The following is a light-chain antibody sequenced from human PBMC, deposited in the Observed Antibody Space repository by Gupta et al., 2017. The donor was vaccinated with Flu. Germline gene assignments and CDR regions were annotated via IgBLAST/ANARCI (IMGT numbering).Light chain of an antibody. CDR2: DVS. CDR3: SSYAGSYDVV. Sequence: QKVTISCSADMNVGGYSYVSWYQQHPGKAPKLMIYDVSKRPSGVPDRFSGSKSGNTASLTISGLQAEDEADYYCSSYAGSYDVVFGGGTKLTVI. J-gene: IGLJ2*01. CDR1: MNVGGYSY. V-gene: IGLV2-11*03.